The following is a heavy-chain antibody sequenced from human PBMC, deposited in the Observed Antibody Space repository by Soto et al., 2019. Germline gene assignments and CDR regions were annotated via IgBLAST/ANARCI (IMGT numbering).Heavy chain of an antibody. Sequence: SETLSLTCTVSGGSISSYYWSWIRQPPGEGLEWIGYISYSGSNNYSPSLKSRVTISVDTSKNQFSLKLSSVTAADTAVYYCAGHPAYSSGWGYFQHWGQGTLVTVPQ. J-gene: IGHJ1*01. CDR2: ISYSGSN. CDR3: AGHPAYSSGWGYFQH. V-gene: IGHV4-59*01. CDR1: GGSISSYY. D-gene: IGHD6-19*01.